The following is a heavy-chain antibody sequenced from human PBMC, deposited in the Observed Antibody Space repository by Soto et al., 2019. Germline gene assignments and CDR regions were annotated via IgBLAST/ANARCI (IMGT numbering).Heavy chain of an antibody. V-gene: IGHV3-7*05. CDR3: AREKTYCGGDCYSEPPPSRGPADY. CDR2: IKQDGSEK. D-gene: IGHD2-21*02. J-gene: IGHJ4*02. CDR1: GFTFSSYW. Sequence: EVQLVESGGGLVQPGGSLRLSCAASGFTFSSYWMSWVRQAPGKGLEWVANIKQDGSEKYYVDSVKGRFTISRDNAKNSLYLQMNSLRAEDTAVYYCAREKTYCGGDCYSEPPPSRGPADYWGQGTLVTVSS.